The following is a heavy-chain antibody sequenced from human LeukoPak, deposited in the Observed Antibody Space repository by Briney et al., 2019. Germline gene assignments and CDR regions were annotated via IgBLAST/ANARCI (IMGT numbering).Heavy chain of an antibody. CDR2: IYYSGST. CDR3: ASRGITMVRDSDY. CDR1: GGSISSSSYY. Sequence: SETLSLTCTVSGGSISSSSYYWGWIRQPPGKGLEWIGSIYYSGSTYYNPSLKSRVTISVDTSKNQFSLKLSSVTAADTAVYYCASRGITMVRDSDYWGQGTLVTVSS. D-gene: IGHD3-10*01. V-gene: IGHV4-39*01. J-gene: IGHJ4*02.